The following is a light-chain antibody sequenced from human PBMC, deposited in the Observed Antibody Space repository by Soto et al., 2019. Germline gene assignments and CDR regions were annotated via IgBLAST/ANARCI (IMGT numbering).Light chain of an antibody. V-gene: IGKV3-11*01. CDR3: QHRSDGRT. Sequence: EIVLTQSPATLSLSPGERATLSCRASQSVSTSLAWYQQKPGQAPRLLIYDASNRATGIPARFSGSGSGTDFTLTISGLEPEDFAVYYCQHRSDGRTFGQGTKVDIK. CDR1: QSVSTS. J-gene: IGKJ1*01. CDR2: DAS.